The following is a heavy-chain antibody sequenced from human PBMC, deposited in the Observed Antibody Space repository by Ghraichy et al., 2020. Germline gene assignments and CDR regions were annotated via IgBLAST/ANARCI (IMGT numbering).Heavy chain of an antibody. Sequence: SQPLSLTCTVSGGSMDTYYWSWIRQPAGKGLEWIGRIHSSGSTNYSSSLKSRLTMSVDTSKNQFSLKLTSVTAADTAFFYCARFFDWLPGGFDYWRHGALVTVSS. V-gene: IGHV4-4*07. J-gene: IGHJ4*01. CDR2: IHSSGST. CDR3: ARFFDWLPGGFDY. D-gene: IGHD3-9*01. CDR1: GGSMDTYY.